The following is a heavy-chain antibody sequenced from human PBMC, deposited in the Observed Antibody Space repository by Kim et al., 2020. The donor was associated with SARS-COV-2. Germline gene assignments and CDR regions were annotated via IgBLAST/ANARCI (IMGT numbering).Heavy chain of an antibody. V-gene: IGHV4-39*01. D-gene: IGHD5-12*01. CDR3: ARLSGGIAARRRYSGYADY. CDR1: GGSISSSSYY. Sequence: SETLSLTCTVSGGSISSSSYYWGWIRQPPGKGLEWIGSIYYSGSTYYNPSLKSRVTISVDTSKNQFSLKLSSVTAADTAVYYCARLSGGIAARRRYSGYADYWGQGTLVTVSS. CDR2: IYYSGST. J-gene: IGHJ4*02.